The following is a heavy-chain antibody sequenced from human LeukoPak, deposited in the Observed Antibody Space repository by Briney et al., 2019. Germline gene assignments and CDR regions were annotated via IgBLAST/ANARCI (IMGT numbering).Heavy chain of an antibody. CDR1: GGSFSTYY. V-gene: IGHV4-34*01. CDR2: INHSGST. Sequence: SETLSLTCAVYGGSFSTYYWSWIRQPPGKGLEWIGEINHSGSTNNNPSLKSRVTISVDMSKKLSSLKLYSVTAADTAVYYCATRKLGNDYWGQGTLVTVSS. D-gene: IGHD7-27*01. CDR3: ATRKLGNDY. J-gene: IGHJ4*02.